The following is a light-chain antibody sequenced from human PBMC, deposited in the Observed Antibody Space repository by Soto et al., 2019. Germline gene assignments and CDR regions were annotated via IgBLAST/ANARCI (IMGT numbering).Light chain of an antibody. CDR2: GAS. CDR3: QQFSSTPSWT. Sequence: EVVITQSPATLSVSPGERATLSFRASQGVSSNLAWYQQKPGQAPRLLIYGASSRATGIPDRFSGSGSGTDFTLTISRMEPEDFAVYYCQQFSSTPSWTFGQGTKVDIK. J-gene: IGKJ1*01. V-gene: IGKV3-20*01. CDR1: QGVSSN.